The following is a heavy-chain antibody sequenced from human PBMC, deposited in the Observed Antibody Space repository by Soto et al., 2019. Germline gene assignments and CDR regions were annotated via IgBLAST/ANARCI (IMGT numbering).Heavy chain of an antibody. Sequence: QVQLVQSGAEVKKPGSSVKVSCKASGGTFSSYAISWVRQAPGQGLEWMGGIIPIFGTANYAQKFQGRVTITADESTRTAYMELSSLRSEDTAVYSCARQGGEGELRPFDYWGQGTLVTVSS. J-gene: IGHJ4*02. CDR2: IIPIFGTA. CDR3: ARQGGEGELRPFDY. D-gene: IGHD1-26*01. CDR1: GGTFSSYA. V-gene: IGHV1-69*01.